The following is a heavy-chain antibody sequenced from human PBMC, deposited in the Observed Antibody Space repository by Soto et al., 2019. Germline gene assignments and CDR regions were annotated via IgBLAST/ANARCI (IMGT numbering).Heavy chain of an antibody. J-gene: IGHJ3*01. D-gene: IGHD3-10*01. CDR2: ITSSGNGT. Sequence: GGSLRLSCAASGFKFSNYAMSWVRQAPGKGPEWVSFITSSGNGTYYADSVKGRFTISRDNSKNTLYVQMNNLRAEDTAKYYCAKRFFGSGSPPGAFDVWGPGTMVTVSS. CDR1: GFKFSNYA. V-gene: IGHV3-23*05. CDR3: AKRFFGSGSPPGAFDV.